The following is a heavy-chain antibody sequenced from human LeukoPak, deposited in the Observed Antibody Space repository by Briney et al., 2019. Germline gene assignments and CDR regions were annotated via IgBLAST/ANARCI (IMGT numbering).Heavy chain of an antibody. CDR3: ASRTRFGELRFDY. D-gene: IGHD3-10*01. J-gene: IGHJ4*02. V-gene: IGHV4-39*01. Sequence: SETLSLTCTVSGGSISTSSYYWGWIRQPPGEGLEWLGSIYYTGSTYYNPSLNSRVTVSVDTSKNQFSLKLSSVTAADTAMYYCASRTRFGELRFDYWGQGTLVTVSS. CDR1: GGSISTSSYY. CDR2: IYYTGST.